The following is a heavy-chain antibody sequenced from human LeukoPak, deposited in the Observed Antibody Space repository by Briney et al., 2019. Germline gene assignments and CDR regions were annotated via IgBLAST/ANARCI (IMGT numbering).Heavy chain of an antibody. V-gene: IGHV3-23*01. CDR3: VKALGTYYSYGMDV. J-gene: IGHJ6*02. Sequence: GGSLRLSCAASGFTFSRFAMSWVRQAPGKGLEWVSAISVSGDSTYYADSVKGRFTISRDNSKNTLSLQMNSLRAEDTAVYYCVKALGTYYSYGMDVWGQGTTVTVSS. CDR1: GFTFSRFA. CDR2: ISVSGDST.